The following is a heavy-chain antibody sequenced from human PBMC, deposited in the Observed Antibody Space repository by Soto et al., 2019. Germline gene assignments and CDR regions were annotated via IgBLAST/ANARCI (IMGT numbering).Heavy chain of an antibody. D-gene: IGHD1-26*01. J-gene: IGHJ3*01. CDR3: ARPYSGGPNDPFDV. CDR1: GGTFSSYA. Sequence: SVKVSCKASGGTFSSYAISWVRQAPGQGLEWMGGIIPIFGTANYAQKFQGRVTITADESTSTAYMELSSLKASDTAMYYCARPYSGGPNDPFDVWGQGTMVTVSS. CDR2: IIPIFGTA. V-gene: IGHV1-69*13.